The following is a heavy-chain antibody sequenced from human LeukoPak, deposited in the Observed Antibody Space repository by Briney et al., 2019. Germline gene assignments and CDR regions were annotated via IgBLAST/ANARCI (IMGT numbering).Heavy chain of an antibody. CDR2: INSDGSST. Sequence: GGSLRLSCAASGFTFSSYWMHWVRQAPGKGLVWVSRINSDGSSTSYADSVKGRFTISRDNAKNSLYLQMNSLRAEDTAVYYCARYQLLYEYFQHWGQGTLVTVSS. V-gene: IGHV3-74*01. CDR3: ARYQLLYEYFQH. D-gene: IGHD2-2*02. CDR1: GFTFSSYW. J-gene: IGHJ1*01.